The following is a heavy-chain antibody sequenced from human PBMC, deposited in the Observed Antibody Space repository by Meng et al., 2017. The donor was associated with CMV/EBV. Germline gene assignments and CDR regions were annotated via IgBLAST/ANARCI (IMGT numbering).Heavy chain of an antibody. CDR2: ISSSSSYI. D-gene: IGHD3-22*01. CDR3: ARDGGYDSSGNRMGTFDY. Sequence: GGSLRLSCAASGLTFSSYSMNWVRQAPGKGLEWVSSISSSSSYIYYADSVKGRFTISRDNAKNSLYLQMNSLRAEDTAVYYCARDGGYDSSGNRMGTFDYWGQGTLVTVSS. V-gene: IGHV3-21*01. CDR1: GLTFSSYS. J-gene: IGHJ4*02.